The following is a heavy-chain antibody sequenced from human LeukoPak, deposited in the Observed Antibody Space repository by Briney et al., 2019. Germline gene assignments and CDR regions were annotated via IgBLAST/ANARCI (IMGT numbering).Heavy chain of an antibody. D-gene: IGHD6-25*01. V-gene: IGHV4-30-4*01. CDR1: GGSISSGDYY. J-gene: IGHJ6*02. CDR2: IYYSGST. CDR3: ARGVSPPYLGAAVPSFDV. Sequence: PSETLSLTCTVSGGSISSGDYYWSWIRQPPGKGLEWIGYIYYSGSTYYNPSLKSRVTISVDTSKNQLSLKLSSVTAADTAVYYCARGVSPPYLGAAVPSFDVWGQGTTVTVSS.